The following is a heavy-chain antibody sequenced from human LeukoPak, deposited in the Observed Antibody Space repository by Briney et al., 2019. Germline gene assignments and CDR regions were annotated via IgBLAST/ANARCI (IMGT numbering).Heavy chain of an antibody. J-gene: IGHJ3*02. CDR1: GGSISSGDYY. D-gene: IGHD3-22*01. Sequence: PSQTLSLTCTVSGGSISSGDYYWSWIRQPPGKGLEWIGYIYYSGSTYYNPSLKSRVTISVDTSKNQFSLKLSSVTAADTAVYYCARSVMDYYDSSGYYYGAFDIWGQGTMVTVSS. CDR3: ARSVMDYYDSSGYYYGAFDI. V-gene: IGHV4-30-4*01. CDR2: IYYSGST.